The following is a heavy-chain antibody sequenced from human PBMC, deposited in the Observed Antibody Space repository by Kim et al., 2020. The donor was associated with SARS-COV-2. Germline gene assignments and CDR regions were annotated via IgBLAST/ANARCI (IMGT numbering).Heavy chain of an antibody. J-gene: IGHJ4*02. CDR3: ARARRYFDWFLDY. Sequence: YNPSLKSRVTISVDTSKNQFSLKLSSVTAADTAVYYCARARRYFDWFLDYWGQGTLVTVSS. V-gene: IGHV4-59*01. D-gene: IGHD3-9*01.